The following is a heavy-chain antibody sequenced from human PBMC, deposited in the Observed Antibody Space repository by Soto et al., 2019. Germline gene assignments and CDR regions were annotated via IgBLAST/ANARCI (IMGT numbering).Heavy chain of an antibody. D-gene: IGHD3-22*01. CDR3: ARDGYDSSGYYYNFDY. CDR2: ISSSSSTI. J-gene: IGHJ4*02. Sequence: EVQLVESGGGLVQPGGSLRLSCAASGFTFSSYSMNWVRQAPGKGLEWVSYISSSSSTIYYADSVKGRFPISRDNAKNSLYLQMNSLRAEDTAVYYCARDGYDSSGYYYNFDYWGLGTLVTVSS. V-gene: IGHV3-48*01. CDR1: GFTFSSYS.